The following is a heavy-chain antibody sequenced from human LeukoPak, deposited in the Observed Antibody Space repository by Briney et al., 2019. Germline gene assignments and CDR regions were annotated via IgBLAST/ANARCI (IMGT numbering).Heavy chain of an antibody. V-gene: IGHV4-34*01. Sequence: SETLSFTCAVYGGSFSGYYWSWIRQPPGKGLEWIGEINHSGGTNYNPSLKSRVTISVDTSKNQFSLKLSSVTAADTAVYYCARGGGYSSSWYGGYFDYWGQGTLVTVSS. J-gene: IGHJ4*02. CDR3: ARGGGYSSSWYGGYFDY. CDR1: GGSFSGYY. D-gene: IGHD6-13*01. CDR2: INHSGGT.